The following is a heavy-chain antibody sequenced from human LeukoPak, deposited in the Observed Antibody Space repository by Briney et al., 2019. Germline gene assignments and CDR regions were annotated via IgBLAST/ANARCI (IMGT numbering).Heavy chain of an antibody. J-gene: IGHJ4*01. V-gene: IGHV3-30-3*01. D-gene: IGHD2-15*01. CDR2: ISYDETNE. CDR1: GFXFSTCA. Sequence: GRSLRLSCTASGFXFSTCAIHWVRQAPGKGLEWVAIISYDETNEYYADSVKGRFTISRDNSKYTLYLQMNSLRAEDTAVYYCATCVRGGYVPCDYWGHGTLVTVAS. CDR3: ATCVRGGYVPCDY.